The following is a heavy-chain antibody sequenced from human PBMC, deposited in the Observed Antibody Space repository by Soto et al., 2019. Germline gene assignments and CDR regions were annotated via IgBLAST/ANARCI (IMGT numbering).Heavy chain of an antibody. Sequence: QVQLQESGPGLVKPSETLSLTCTDSGGSISSYYWSWIRQPPGKGLEWIGYIYYSGSTNYNPSRKSRVTISVDTSKNQFSLKRSSVTAADTAVYYCARRDGGNFDYWGQRTLFTVSS. CDR3: ARRDGGNFDY. CDR1: GGSISSYY. D-gene: IGHD2-21*02. V-gene: IGHV4-59*01. CDR2: IYYSGST. J-gene: IGHJ4*02.